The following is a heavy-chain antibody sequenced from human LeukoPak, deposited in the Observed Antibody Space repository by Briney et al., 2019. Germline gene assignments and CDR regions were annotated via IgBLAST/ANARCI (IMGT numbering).Heavy chain of an antibody. CDR1: GFTFSSYA. CDR3: AKIRPPAYDI. V-gene: IGHV3-23*01. CDR2: ISGVGGGGT. Sequence: GGSLRLSCAASGFTFSSYAMNWVRQAPGKGLAWVSAISGVGGGGTYYADSVKGRFTISRDNSKNTLYLQMNSLRAEDTAVYYCAKIRPPAYDIWGQGTMVTVSS. J-gene: IGHJ3*02. D-gene: IGHD3-3*02.